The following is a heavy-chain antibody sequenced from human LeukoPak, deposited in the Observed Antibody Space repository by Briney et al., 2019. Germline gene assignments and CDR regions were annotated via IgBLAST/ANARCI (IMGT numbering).Heavy chain of an antibody. V-gene: IGHV4-59*08. D-gene: IGHD5-24*01. Sequence: PAETLSLTCTVSGGSISSYYWSWIRQPPGKGLEWIGYIYYSGSTNYNPSLKSRVTISVDTSKNQFSLQLSSVTAADTAVYYCARSWDGYKYSSDYWGQGTLVTVSS. CDR3: ARSWDGYKYSSDY. CDR2: IYYSGST. CDR1: GGSISSYY. J-gene: IGHJ4*02.